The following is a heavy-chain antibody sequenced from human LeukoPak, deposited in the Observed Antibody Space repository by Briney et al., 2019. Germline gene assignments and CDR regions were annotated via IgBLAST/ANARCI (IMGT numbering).Heavy chain of an antibody. J-gene: IGHJ4*02. D-gene: IGHD6-13*01. CDR3: ARLMTAAALDY. CDR2: ISYDGSNK. V-gene: IGHV3-30*04. Sequence: GRSLRLSCAASGFTLSSCAMHWVRQAPGKGLEWVAVISYDGSNKYYADSVKRRFTISRDNSKNTLYLQMNSLRAEDTAVYYCARLMTAAALDYWGQGTLVTVSS. CDR1: GFTLSSCA.